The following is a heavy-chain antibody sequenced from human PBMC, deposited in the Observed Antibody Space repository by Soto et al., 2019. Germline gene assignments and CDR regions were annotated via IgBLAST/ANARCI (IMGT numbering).Heavy chain of an antibody. Sequence: EVQLVESGGGLVQPGRSLRLSCAASGFIYNNYGMHWVRQAPGKGLEWVAGITGNGGTTAYADSVRGRFTISRDNAKYSLYLQVNSLSADDTSFYYCAKGSGYDRGYFDYWGQGTLVTVSS. CDR2: ITGNGGTT. D-gene: IGHD5-12*01. CDR1: GFIYNNYG. J-gene: IGHJ4*02. CDR3: AKGSGYDRGYFDY. V-gene: IGHV3-9*01.